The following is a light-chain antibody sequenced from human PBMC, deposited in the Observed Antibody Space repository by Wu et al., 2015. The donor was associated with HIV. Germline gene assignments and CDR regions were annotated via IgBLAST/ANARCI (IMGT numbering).Light chain of an antibody. CDR3: QQANSFPYT. V-gene: IGKV1-12*01. CDR2: TAS. Sequence: DIQMTQSPSTLSASVGDRVTITCRASQSISSWLAWYQQKPGKAPKLLIHTASTLQTGVPSRFSGSGFGTDFTLTISSLQPEDFATHYCQQANSFPYTFGQGTKLEIK. CDR1: QSISSW. J-gene: IGKJ2*01.